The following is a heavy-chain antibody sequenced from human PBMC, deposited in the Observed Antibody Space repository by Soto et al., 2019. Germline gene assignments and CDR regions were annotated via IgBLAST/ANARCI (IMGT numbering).Heavy chain of an antibody. J-gene: IGHJ4*02. CDR1: GFTFRDYY. CDR2: ISSSGSTI. V-gene: IGHV3-11*01. D-gene: IGHD5-12*01. CDR3: ARDHHRYSGYDYVDY. Sequence: GGSLGLSCAASGFTFRDYYMSWIRQAPGKGLEWVSYISSSGSTIYYADSVKGRFTISRDNAKNSLYLQMNSLRAEDTALYYCARDHHRYSGYDYVDYWGQGTLVTVSS.